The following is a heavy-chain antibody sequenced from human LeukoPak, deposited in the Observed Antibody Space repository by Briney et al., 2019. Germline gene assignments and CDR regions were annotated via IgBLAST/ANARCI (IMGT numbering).Heavy chain of an antibody. D-gene: IGHD3-10*02. Sequence: GGSLRLSCAASGFSFSSYSMNWVRQAPGKVLEWVATMTRSSAIYYADSVKGRFTISRDNAKNSVYLQMNSLRDEDTAVYSCARAQTMFWEFDGFDIWGRGTKVTVSS. V-gene: IGHV3-69-1*01. CDR1: GFSFSSYS. CDR3: ARAQTMFWEFDGFDI. J-gene: IGHJ3*02. CDR2: MTRSSAI.